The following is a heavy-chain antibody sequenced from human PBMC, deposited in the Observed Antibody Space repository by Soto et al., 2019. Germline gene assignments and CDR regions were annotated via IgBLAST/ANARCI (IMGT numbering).Heavy chain of an antibody. V-gene: IGHV4-61*08. Sequence: QVQLQESGPGLVKPSETLFLTCNVFGDSVSSAAKSWNWVRQPPGKGLECIVYWYYSGRTEYNPSLGGRASMSIEASKNQFSLRLYSVTAADTAVYYCARDRPAMGADYWSRGTLVTVSS. CDR3: ARDRPAMGADY. D-gene: IGHD3-16*01. J-gene: IGHJ4*02. CDR2: WYYSGRT. CDR1: GDSVSSAAKS.